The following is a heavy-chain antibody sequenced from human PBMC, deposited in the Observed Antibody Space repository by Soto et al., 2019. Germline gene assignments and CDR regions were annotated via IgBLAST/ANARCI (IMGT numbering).Heavy chain of an antibody. V-gene: IGHV4-34*01. D-gene: IGHD3-22*01. CDR2: INHSGST. Sequence: PSETLSLTCAVYGGSFSGYYWSWIRQPPGKGLEWIGEINHSGSTNYNPSLKSRVTISVDTSKNQFSLKLSSVTAADAAVYYCARDSGSSGYYFDSWGPGTLVTVSS. CDR3: ARDSGSSGYYFDS. CDR1: GGSFSGYY. J-gene: IGHJ4*02.